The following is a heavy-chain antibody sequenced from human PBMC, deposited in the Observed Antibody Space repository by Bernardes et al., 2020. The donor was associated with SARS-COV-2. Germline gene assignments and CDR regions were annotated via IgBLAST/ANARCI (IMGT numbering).Heavy chain of an antibody. CDR2: INSDGSTI. CDR1: GSTFSSSW. J-gene: IGHJ2*01. V-gene: IGHV3-74*01. D-gene: IGHD6-13*01. Sequence: GGSLRLSCAASGSTFSSSWMHWVRKGPGKGLVWVSRINSDGSTISYADSVKGRFTISRDNAKNTLYLQMNSLRADDTAVYYCGKRDVAAGNWYFDLWGRGTLVTVSS. CDR3: GKRDVAAGNWYFDL.